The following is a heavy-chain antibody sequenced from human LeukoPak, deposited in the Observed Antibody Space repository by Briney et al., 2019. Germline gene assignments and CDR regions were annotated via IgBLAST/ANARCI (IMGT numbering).Heavy chain of an antibody. CDR3: ASLTFGGVIAPDY. Sequence: PSETLSLTCAVYGGSFSGYYWSWIRQPPGKGLEWIGEINHSGSTNYNPSLKSRVTISVDRSKNQFSLKLSSVTAADTAVYYCASLTFGGVIAPDYWGQGTLVTVSS. CDR2: INHSGST. V-gene: IGHV4-34*01. CDR1: GGSFSGYY. J-gene: IGHJ4*02. D-gene: IGHD3-16*02.